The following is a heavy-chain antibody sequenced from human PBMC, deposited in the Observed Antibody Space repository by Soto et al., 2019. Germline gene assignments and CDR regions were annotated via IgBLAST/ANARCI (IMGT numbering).Heavy chain of an antibody. J-gene: IGHJ6*02. CDR3: ARLPAGTTESYYYCYYGRAV. CDR1: GYSFTSYW. CDR2: IYPGDSDT. Sequence: GESLKISCKGSGYSFTSYWIGWVRPMPGKGLEWMGIIYPGDSDTRYSPSFQGQVTISADKSISTAYLQWSSLKASDTAMYYCARLPAGTTESYYYCYYGRAVRGRRSTVSVSS. V-gene: IGHV5-51*01. D-gene: IGHD1-7*01.